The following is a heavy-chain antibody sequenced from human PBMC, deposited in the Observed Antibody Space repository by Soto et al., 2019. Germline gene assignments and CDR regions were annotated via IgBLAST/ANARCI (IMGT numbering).Heavy chain of an antibody. J-gene: IGHJ6*02. D-gene: IGHD3-3*01. CDR1: GCTFSRYA. Sequence: QVQLVESGGGVVQPGRALRLSCAASGCTFSRYAMHWFHQALGKGLEWVAVISYDGSNKYYADSVKGRFTISRDNSKNTLYLQMNSLRAEDTAVYYCARDFGFLEWLLGGMDVWGQGTTVTVSS. V-gene: IGHV3-30-3*01. CDR2: ISYDGSNK. CDR3: ARDFGFLEWLLGGMDV.